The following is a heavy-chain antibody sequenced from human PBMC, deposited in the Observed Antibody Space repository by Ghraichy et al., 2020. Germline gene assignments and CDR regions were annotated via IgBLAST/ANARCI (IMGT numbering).Heavy chain of an antibody. CDR3: ARDLGSSYDLSPVGAFDL. CDR2: VWYDGKNK. CDR1: GFPFSNFG. J-gene: IGHJ3*01. V-gene: IGHV3-33*01. D-gene: IGHD1-26*01. Sequence: GGSLRLSCSASGFPFSNFGMHWVRQAPGKGLEWVAVVWYDGKNKYYSDSVKGRFTISRDNPKNTLYLQVNNVRAEDTAVYFCARDLGSSYDLSPVGAFDLWGQGTVVTVSS.